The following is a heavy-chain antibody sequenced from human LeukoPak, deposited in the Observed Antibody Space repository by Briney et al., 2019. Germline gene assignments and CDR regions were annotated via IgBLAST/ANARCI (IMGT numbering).Heavy chain of an antibody. Sequence: ASVKVSCKASGYTFTGYYMHWVRQAPGQGLGWMGWINPNSGATNYAQNYHGRVTMTRDTSISTAYMELSRLRSDDTAVYYCARDRGRLRLGLFDYWGQGTLVTVSS. D-gene: IGHD4-17*01. CDR2: INPNSGAT. CDR3: ARDRGRLRLGLFDY. J-gene: IGHJ4*02. CDR1: GYTFTGYY. V-gene: IGHV1-2*02.